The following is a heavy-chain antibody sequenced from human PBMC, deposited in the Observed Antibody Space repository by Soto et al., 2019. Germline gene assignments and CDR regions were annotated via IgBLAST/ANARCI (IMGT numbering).Heavy chain of an antibody. D-gene: IGHD3-10*01. V-gene: IGHV3-30*03. CDR3: AGSGAVIDY. J-gene: IGHJ4*02. Sequence: GGSLRLSCAASGFTFSSYGMHWVRQAPGKGLEWVAVISYDGSNKYYADSVKGRFTISRDNSKNTLYLQMNSLRAEDTAVYYCAGSGAVIDYWGQGTLVTVS. CDR1: GFTFSSYG. CDR2: ISYDGSNK.